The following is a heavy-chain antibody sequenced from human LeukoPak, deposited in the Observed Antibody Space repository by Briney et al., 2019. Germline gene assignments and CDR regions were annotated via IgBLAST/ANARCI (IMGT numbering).Heavy chain of an antibody. V-gene: IGHV4-39*07. CDR1: GGSISSSSYS. CDR3: AGQPGYSRSGLLD. CDR2: INHSGST. D-gene: IGHD6-13*01. J-gene: IGHJ4*02. Sequence: PSETLSLTCTVSGGSISSSSYSWGWIRQPPGKGLEWIGEINHSGSTNYNPSLKSRVTISVDTSKNQFSLKLSSVTAADTAVYYCAGQPGYSRSGLLDWDQGTLVTVSS.